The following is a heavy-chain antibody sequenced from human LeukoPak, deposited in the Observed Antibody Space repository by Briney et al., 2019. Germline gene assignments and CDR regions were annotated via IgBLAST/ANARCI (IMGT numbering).Heavy chain of an antibody. CDR2: IGTAGDT. V-gene: IGHV3-13*01. CDR1: GFTFSSYD. D-gene: IGHD6-13*01. J-gene: IGHJ4*02. CDR3: AKDLASAGTSDY. Sequence: GGSLRLSCAASGFTFSSYDMQWVRQATGKGLEWVSAIGTAGDTYYPDSVKGRFTISRDNSKNTLYLQMNSLRAEDTAVYYCAKDLASAGTSDYWGQGTLVTVSS.